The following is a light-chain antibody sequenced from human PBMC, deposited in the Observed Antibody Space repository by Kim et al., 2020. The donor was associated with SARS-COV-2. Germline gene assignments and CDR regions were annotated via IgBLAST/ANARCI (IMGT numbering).Light chain of an antibody. V-gene: IGKV1-39*01. CDR1: QSISSY. Sequence: DIQMTQSPSSLSASVGDRVTITCRASQSISSYLNWYQQKPGKAPKLLIYAASSLQSGVPSRFSGSGSGTDFTLTISILQPEYCATYYCQQSYSTLRRSFGQGTKLEI. CDR2: AAS. J-gene: IGKJ2*03. CDR3: QQSYSTLRRS.